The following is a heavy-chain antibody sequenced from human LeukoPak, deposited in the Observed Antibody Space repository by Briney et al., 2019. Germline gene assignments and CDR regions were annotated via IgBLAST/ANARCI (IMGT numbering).Heavy chain of an antibody. V-gene: IGHV3-48*02. CDR3: ARAYSSSSGRDAFDS. CDR1: GFTFNSYN. J-gene: IGHJ3*02. D-gene: IGHD6-6*01. Sequence: GGSLRLSCAASGFTFNSYNMNWVRQAPGKGLEWVSYISSSSSTIYYAASVKGRFTISRDSAKTSLFLQMNSLRDEDTAVYYCARAYSSSSGRDAFDSWGLGTLVTVSS. CDR2: ISSSSSTI.